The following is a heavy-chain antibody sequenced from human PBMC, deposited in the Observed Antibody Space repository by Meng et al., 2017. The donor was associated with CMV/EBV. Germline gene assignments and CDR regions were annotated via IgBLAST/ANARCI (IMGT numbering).Heavy chain of an antibody. D-gene: IGHD7-27*01. Sequence: ASVKVSCKASGYTFTAHYFHWVRQAPGQGLEWMGWIHPHRGDTNYAQQFQGRVTLTRDTSINTGYMELTRLTSDDTAVYYCARDNNWGPDYWGKGTRVTVSS. V-gene: IGHV1-2*02. CDR1: GYTFTAHY. J-gene: IGHJ4*02. CDR3: ARDNNWGPDY. CDR2: IHPHRGDT.